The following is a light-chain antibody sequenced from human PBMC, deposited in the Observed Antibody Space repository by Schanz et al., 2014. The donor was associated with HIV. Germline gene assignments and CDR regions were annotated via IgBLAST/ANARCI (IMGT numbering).Light chain of an antibody. V-gene: IGKV3-15*01. J-gene: IGKJ1*01. CDR2: RAS. Sequence: EIVLTQSPGTLSLSRGERATLSCRASQSVSFKLAWYQQKPGQAPRLLIYRASTGATGVPDRFSGTGSGTDFTLTISSLQSEYSAVYYCQQYSSWPWTFGLGTMVEIK. CDR3: QQYSSWPWT. CDR1: QSVSFK.